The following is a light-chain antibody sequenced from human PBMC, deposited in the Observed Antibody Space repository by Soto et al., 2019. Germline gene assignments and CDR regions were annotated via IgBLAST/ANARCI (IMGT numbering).Light chain of an antibody. Sequence: EIVMTHSPATLSVSPGERATLSFSSSQSVSSNLAWYQQKPGQAPRLLIYGASTRATGIPVRLSGSGSGTEFTLTISSLQSEDFAVYYCQQYNNWPPITFGQGTRLEIK. CDR1: QSVSSN. V-gene: IGKV3-15*01. CDR2: GAS. CDR3: QQYNNWPPIT. J-gene: IGKJ5*01.